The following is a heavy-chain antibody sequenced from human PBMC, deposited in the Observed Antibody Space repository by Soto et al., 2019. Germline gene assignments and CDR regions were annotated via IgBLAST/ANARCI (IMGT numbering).Heavy chain of an antibody. V-gene: IGHV3-48*01. CDR1: GFTFSSYS. J-gene: IGHJ5*02. CDR3: ARHPERIAEIGWFDP. D-gene: IGHD6-13*01. Sequence: EVQLVESGGGLVQPGGSLRLSCAASGFTFSSYSMNWVRQAPGKGLEWVSDISSSSSTIYYADSVKGRFTISRDNAKNPLYLQMNRLRAEDTAVYYCARHPERIAEIGWFDPWGQGTLVTVSS. CDR2: ISSSSSTI.